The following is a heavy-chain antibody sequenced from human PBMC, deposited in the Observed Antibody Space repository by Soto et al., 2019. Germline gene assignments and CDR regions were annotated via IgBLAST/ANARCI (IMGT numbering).Heavy chain of an antibody. D-gene: IGHD6-13*01. CDR1: GFTFSDYY. V-gene: IGHV3-11*05. Sequence: QVQLVESGGGLVKPGGSLRLSCAASGFTFSDYYMSWILQAPGKGLEWVSYIDSSSSYINYADSVKGRFTISRDNAKNSLYLQMNSLRAEDTAVYYCARIIAAAGGRRYFDLWGRGTLVTVSS. J-gene: IGHJ2*01. CDR3: ARIIAAAGGRRYFDL. CDR2: IDSSSSYI.